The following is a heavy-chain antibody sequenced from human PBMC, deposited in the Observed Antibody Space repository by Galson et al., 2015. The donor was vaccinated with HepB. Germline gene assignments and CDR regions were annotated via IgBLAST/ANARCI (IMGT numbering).Heavy chain of an antibody. CDR3: ARVDTAMVKAPIDY. V-gene: IGHV1-2*02. Sequence: SVKVSCKASGYTFTGYYMHWVRQAPGQGLEWMGWINPNSGGTNYAQKFQGRVTMTRDTSISTAYMELSRLRSDDTAVYYCARVDTAMVKAPIDYWGRGTLVTVSS. D-gene: IGHD5-18*01. J-gene: IGHJ4*02. CDR1: GYTFTGYY. CDR2: INPNSGGT.